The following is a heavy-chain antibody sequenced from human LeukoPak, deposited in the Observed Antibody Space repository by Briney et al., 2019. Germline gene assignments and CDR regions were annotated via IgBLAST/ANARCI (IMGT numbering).Heavy chain of an antibody. D-gene: IGHD1-26*01. V-gene: IGHV3-23*01. J-gene: IGHJ4*02. CDR3: ASEDQGGFDY. Sequence: GGSLRLSCAASGFTFTNYAMTWVRQVPGKGLEWVSHISGSGGSSYHVDSVKGRFTISRDNSKNTLYLQMNSLRAEDTAVYYCASEDQGGFDYWGQGTLVTVSS. CDR2: ISGSGGSS. CDR1: GFTFTNYA.